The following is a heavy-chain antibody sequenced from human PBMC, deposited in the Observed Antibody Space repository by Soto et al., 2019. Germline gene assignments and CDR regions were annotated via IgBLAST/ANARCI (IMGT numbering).Heavy chain of an antibody. D-gene: IGHD2-2*01. Sequence: PGGSLRLSCAASGFTFSSYAMHWVRQAPGKGLEWVAVISYDGSNKYYADSVKGRFTISRDNSKNTLYLQMNSLRAEDTAVYYCAGGPTVSRNFDYWGQGTLVTVSS. J-gene: IGHJ4*02. V-gene: IGHV3-30-3*01. CDR1: GFTFSSYA. CDR2: ISYDGSNK. CDR3: AGGPTVSRNFDY.